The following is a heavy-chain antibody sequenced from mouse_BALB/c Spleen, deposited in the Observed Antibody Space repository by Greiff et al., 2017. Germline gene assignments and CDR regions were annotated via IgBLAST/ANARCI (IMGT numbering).Heavy chain of an antibody. J-gene: IGHJ4*01. D-gene: IGHD2-10*02. CDR3: ARGGGYGNYDYAMDY. CDR1: GFTFSSYA. V-gene: IGHV5-6-5*01. CDR2: ISSGGST. Sequence: EVMLVESGGGLVKPGGSLKLSCAASGFTFSSYAMSWVRQTPEKRLEWVASISSGGSTYYPDSVKGRFTISRDNVRNILYLQMSSLRSEDTAMYYCARGGGYGNYDYAMDYWGQGTAVTVSS.